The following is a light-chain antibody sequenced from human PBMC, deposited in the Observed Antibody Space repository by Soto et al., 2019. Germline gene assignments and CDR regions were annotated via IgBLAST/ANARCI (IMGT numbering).Light chain of an antibody. CDR3: QQSSSPLWGT. CDR2: GAS. V-gene: IGKV1-39*01. Sequence: DIEVTQSPSSLSASVGDRVTITCRTSQNINNYLNWYQQKPGKAPKLLIYGASSLQTGVPSRFSGSGSGTDFTLTISSIQPEDFATYYCQQSSSPLWGTCGQGTKVDIK. CDR1: QNINNY. J-gene: IGKJ1*01.